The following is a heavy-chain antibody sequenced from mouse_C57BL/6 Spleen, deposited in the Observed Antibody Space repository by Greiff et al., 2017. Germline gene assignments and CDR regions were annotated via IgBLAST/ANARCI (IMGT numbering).Heavy chain of an antibody. CDR3: TRANRIGAMDY. J-gene: IGHJ4*01. D-gene: IGHD2-14*01. CDR2: ISSGGDYI. CDR1: GFTFSSYA. Sequence: EVKLVESGEGLVKPGGSLKLSCAASGFTFSSYAMSWVRQTPEKRLEWVAYISSGGDYIYYADTVKGTFTISRDNARNTLYLQMSSLKSEDTAMYYCTRANRIGAMDYWGQGTSVTVSA. V-gene: IGHV5-9-1*02.